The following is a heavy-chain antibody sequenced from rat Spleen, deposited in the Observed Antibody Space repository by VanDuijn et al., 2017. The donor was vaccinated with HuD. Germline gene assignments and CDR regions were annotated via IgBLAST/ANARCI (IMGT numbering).Heavy chain of an antibody. CDR1: GFTFSNYG. J-gene: IGHJ4*01. Sequence: EVQLVESGGGLVQPGGSLKLSCAASGFTFSNYGMHWIRQAPTKGLEWVASISPSGGSTYYRDSVKGRFTFSRDNARTTLYLQMDSLRSEDTATYYCARHYGGYSEYVMDAWGQGASVTVSS. CDR2: ISPSGGST. D-gene: IGHD1-11*01. V-gene: IGHV5-19*01. CDR3: ARHYGGYSEYVMDA.